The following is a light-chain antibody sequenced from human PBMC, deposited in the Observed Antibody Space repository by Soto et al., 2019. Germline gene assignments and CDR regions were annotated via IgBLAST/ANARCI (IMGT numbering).Light chain of an antibody. CDR1: SSDVGDYNY. CDR2: EVS. J-gene: IGLJ2*01. V-gene: IGLV2-14*01. Sequence: QSVLTQPASVSGSPGQSITISCTGTSSDVGDYNYVSWYQQHPGKAPNLIVYEVSHRLSGVSDRFSGSKSGHTASLTISGLQDDDEADYYCSSSITNNIVVFGGGTKLTVL. CDR3: SSSITNNIVV.